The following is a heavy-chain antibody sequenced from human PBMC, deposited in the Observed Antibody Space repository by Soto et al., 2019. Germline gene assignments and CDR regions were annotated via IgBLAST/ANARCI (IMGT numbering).Heavy chain of an antibody. CDR1: GFTFSRYG. J-gene: IGHJ4*02. CDR2: IWYDGSNK. CDR3: ARDVITFGGVIVPGFDY. V-gene: IGHV3-33*01. D-gene: IGHD3-16*02. Sequence: PGGSLRLSCAASGFTFSRYGMHWFHQAPGKGLEWVAVIWYDGSNKYYADSVKGRFTISRDNSKNTLYLQMNSLRAEDTAVYYCARDVITFGGVIVPGFDYWGQGTLVTVSS.